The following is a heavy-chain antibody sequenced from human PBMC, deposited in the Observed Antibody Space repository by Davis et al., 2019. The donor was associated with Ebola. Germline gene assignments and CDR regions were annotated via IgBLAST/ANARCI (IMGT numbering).Heavy chain of an antibody. Sequence: SETLSLTCAVYGGSFSGYYWSWIRQPPGKGLERIGYIYYSGSTNYHPSLKSRVTISVDTSKNQFSLKLSSVTAADTAVYYCARYSGYDELGFDYWGQGTLVTVSS. D-gene: IGHD5-12*01. CDR3: ARYSGYDELGFDY. V-gene: IGHV4-34*01. J-gene: IGHJ4*02. CDR1: GGSFSGYY. CDR2: IYYSGST.